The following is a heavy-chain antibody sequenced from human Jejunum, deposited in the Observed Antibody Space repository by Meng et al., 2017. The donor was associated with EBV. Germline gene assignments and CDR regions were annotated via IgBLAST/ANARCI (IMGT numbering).Heavy chain of an antibody. CDR3: ARKAVPGTFARPKFDY. J-gene: IGHJ4*02. V-gene: IGHV4-34*12. D-gene: IGHD6-19*01. Sequence: HAELPEWGGGLLKHSETLALPCAIYGGSFYYYYWTWIRQPPGKGLVWIGEIIHSGSTNYDTSLKSRVTISVDRSKNQFSLKLTSVTAADTAVYYCARKAVPGTFARPKFDYWGQGTLVTVSS. CDR1: GGSFYYYY. CDR2: IIHSGST.